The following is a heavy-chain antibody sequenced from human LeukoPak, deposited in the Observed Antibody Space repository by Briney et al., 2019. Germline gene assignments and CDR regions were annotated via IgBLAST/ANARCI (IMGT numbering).Heavy chain of an antibody. CDR1: GFTFSSYS. J-gene: IGHJ4*02. V-gene: IGHV3-21*04. Sequence: GGSLRLSCAASGFTFSSYSMNWVRQAPGKGLEWVSSISSSSSYIYYADSVRGRFTISRDNSKNTLYLQLNTLRAEDTAIYYCAKDPMVRGATYDCWGQGTLVTVSS. CDR3: AKDPMVRGATYDC. CDR2: ISSSSSYI. D-gene: IGHD3-10*01.